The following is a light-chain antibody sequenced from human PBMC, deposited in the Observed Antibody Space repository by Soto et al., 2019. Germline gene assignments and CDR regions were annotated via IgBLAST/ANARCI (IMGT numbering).Light chain of an antibody. CDR2: GAS. J-gene: IGKJ1*01. Sequence: EIVLTQSPSTLPLSPGERATLSCRDSQSVGSSLAWYHQKPGQTPRLLIYGASNGAAGIPARFSRSGSGTDFTLTISRLEPEDFAVYYCQQYNNWPPWTFGQGTKVDIK. CDR1: QSVGSS. CDR3: QQYNNWPPWT. V-gene: IGKV3-11*01.